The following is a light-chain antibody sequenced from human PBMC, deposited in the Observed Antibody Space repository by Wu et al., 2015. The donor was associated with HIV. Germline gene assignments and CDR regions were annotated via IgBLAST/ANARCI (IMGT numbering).Light chain of an antibody. V-gene: IGKV1-39*01. CDR3: QQYDTSPPWT. CDR2: AAS. J-gene: IGKJ1*01. CDR1: QSISNY. Sequence: DIQMTQSPSSLSASVGDRVTITCRASQSISNYLNWYQQKPGKAPKLLIYAASSLQSGVPSRFSGSGSGTDFTLTISSLQPEDFAVYYCQQYDTSPPWTFGQGTRVQIK.